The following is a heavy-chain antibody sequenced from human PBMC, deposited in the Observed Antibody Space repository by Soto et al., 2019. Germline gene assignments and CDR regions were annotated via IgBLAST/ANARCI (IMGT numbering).Heavy chain of an antibody. Sequence: GGSLRLSCAASGFTFSSYGMHWVRQAPGKGLEWVAVISYDGSNKYYADSVKGRFTISRDNSKNTLYLQMNSLRAEDTAVYYCAKDQGDSSSWLYGMDVRGQRTTVTVSS. CDR2: ISYDGSNK. V-gene: IGHV3-30*18. CDR3: AKDQGDSSSWLYGMDV. J-gene: IGHJ6*02. D-gene: IGHD6-13*01. CDR1: GFTFSSYG.